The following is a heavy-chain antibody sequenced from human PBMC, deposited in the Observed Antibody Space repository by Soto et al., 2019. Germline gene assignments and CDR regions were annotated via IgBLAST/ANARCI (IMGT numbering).Heavy chain of an antibody. CDR2: INAGNGNT. Sequence: GASVKVSCKASGYTFTSYAMHWVRQAPGQRLEWMGWINAGNGNTKYSQKFQGRVTITRDTSASTAYMELSSLRSEDTAMYYCAREGDGYSYGLGYWGQGTLVTVSS. V-gene: IGHV1-3*01. J-gene: IGHJ4*02. CDR1: GYTFTSYA. D-gene: IGHD5-18*01. CDR3: AREGDGYSYGLGY.